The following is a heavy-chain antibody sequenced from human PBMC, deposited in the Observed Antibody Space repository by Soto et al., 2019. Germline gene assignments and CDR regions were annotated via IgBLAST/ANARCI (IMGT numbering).Heavy chain of an antibody. D-gene: IGHD2-2*02. Sequence: GESLKISCKGSGYSFTSYWIGWVRQMPGKGLEWMGIIYPGDSDTRYSPSFQGQVTISADKSISTAYLQWSSLKASDTAMYYCARPWCSGTSCHRGVDYGMDVWGQGTTVTVSS. CDR3: ARPWCSGTSCHRGVDYGMDV. CDR2: IYPGDSDT. V-gene: IGHV5-51*01. J-gene: IGHJ6*02. CDR1: GYSFTSYW.